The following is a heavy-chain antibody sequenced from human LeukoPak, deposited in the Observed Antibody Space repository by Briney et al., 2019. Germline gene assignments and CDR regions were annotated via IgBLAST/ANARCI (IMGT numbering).Heavy chain of an antibody. CDR2: ISAYNGNT. D-gene: IGHD3-22*01. CDR3: ARVWYYYDSSGHPHPAEYFQH. V-gene: IGHV1-18*01. CDR1: GYTFTSYG. J-gene: IGHJ1*01. Sequence: GASVKVSCKASGYTFTSYGISWVRQAPGQGLEWMGWISAYNGNTNYAQKLQGRVTMTTDTSTSTAYMELRSLRSDDTAVYYCARVWYYYDSSGHPHPAEYFQHWGQGTLVTVSS.